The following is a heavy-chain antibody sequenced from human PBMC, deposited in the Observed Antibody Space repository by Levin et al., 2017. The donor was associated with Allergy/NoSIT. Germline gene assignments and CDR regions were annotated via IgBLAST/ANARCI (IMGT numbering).Heavy chain of an antibody. Sequence: SETLSLTCAVYGGSFSDYYWSWIRQPPGKGLEWIGEISHSGSTYYNPSLKSRVTISVDTSKNQFSLKLSSVTAADTAVYYCARGSRSGRSYWYFDLWGRGTLVTVSS. D-gene: IGHD3-10*01. J-gene: IGHJ2*01. V-gene: IGHV4-34*01. CDR1: GGSFSDYY. CDR3: ARGSRSGRSYWYFDL. CDR2: ISHSGST.